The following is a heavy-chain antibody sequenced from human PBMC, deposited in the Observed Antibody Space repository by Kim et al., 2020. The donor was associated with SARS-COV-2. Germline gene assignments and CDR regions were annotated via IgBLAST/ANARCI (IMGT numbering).Heavy chain of an antibody. V-gene: IGHV3-21*01. D-gene: IGHD3-10*01. CDR1: EFTFSRYS. J-gene: IGHJ4*02. CDR2: ISRFSDYI. CDR3: ARDLSLGRPGGFDY. Sequence: GGSLRLSCAASEFTFSRYSMHWVRQAPGKGLEWVSTISRFSDYIYYAESVEGRFTISRDNAKNSVYLQMNSLRVDDTAMYYCARDLSLGRPGGFDYWGQGALVTVSS.